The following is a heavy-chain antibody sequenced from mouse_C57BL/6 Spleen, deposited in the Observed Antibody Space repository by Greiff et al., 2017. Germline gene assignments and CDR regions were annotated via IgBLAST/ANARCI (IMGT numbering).Heavy chain of an antibody. CDR3: ATYDYDVAFYAMDY. CDR1: GFSLTSYG. Sequence: VKLMESGPGLVQPSQSLSITCTVSGFSLTSYGVHWVRQSPGKGLEWLGVIWSGGSTDYNAAFISRLSISKDNSKSQVFFKMNSLQADYTAIYYCATYDYDVAFYAMDYWGQGTSVTVSS. D-gene: IGHD2-4*01. J-gene: IGHJ4*01. V-gene: IGHV2-2*01. CDR2: IWSGGST.